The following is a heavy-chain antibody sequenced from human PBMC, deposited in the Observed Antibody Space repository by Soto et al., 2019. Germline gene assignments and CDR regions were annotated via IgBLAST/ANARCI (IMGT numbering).Heavy chain of an antibody. CDR2: IYYSGST. CDR1: GGSISSVGYY. CDR3: AGVGYSYCTCYYYGMDV. D-gene: IGHD5-18*01. J-gene: IGHJ6*02. Sequence: QPLSLTCTVSGGSISSVGYYWSWSRQHPGEGLEWVGYIYYSGSTYYNPSLKSRVTISVDTSKNQFSLKLSSVTAADTAVYYSAGVGYSYCTCYYYGMDVWGQGTTVTVSS. V-gene: IGHV4-31*03.